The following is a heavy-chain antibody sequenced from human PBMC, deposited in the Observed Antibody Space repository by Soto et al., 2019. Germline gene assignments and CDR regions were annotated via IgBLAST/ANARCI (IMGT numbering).Heavy chain of an antibody. Sequence: SHTLSLTFAISRDSVSSKSATWNWIRQFPSRGLEWLGRTYYRSKWHNEYAVSVKSRITINPDTSKNQFSLQLTSVTAAETAVYYCVRTARQGAVAPHWFDRWGQGTQVTVSS. CDR1: RDSVSSKSAT. V-gene: IGHV6-1*01. J-gene: IGHJ5*02. CDR3: VRTARQGAVAPHWFDR. CDR2: TYYRSKWHN. D-gene: IGHD2-21*02.